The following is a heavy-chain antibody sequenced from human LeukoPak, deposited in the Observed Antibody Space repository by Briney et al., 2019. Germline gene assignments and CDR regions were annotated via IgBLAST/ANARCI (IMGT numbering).Heavy chain of an antibody. CDR2: IWASGST. CDR3: SAAPQFYFQA. CDR1: GFTFSTYG. V-gene: IGHV3-23*01. D-gene: IGHD5-24*01. Sequence: GGSLRLSCVASGFTFSTYGMSWLRQAPGKGLEWVSLIWASGSTYYADSVKGRFTISRDNSENTLYLQMNSLGVEDTALYYWSAAPQFYFQALGPGTLVTVSS. J-gene: IGHJ1*01.